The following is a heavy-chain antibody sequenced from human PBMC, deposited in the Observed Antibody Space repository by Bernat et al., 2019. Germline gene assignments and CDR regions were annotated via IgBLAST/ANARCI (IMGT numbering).Heavy chain of an antibody. Sequence: QVQLVESGGGVVQPGRSLRLSCAASGFTFSSYAMHWVRQAPGKGLEWVAVISYDGSNKYYADSVKGRFTISRDNSKNTLYPQMNSLRAEDTAVYYCARVTTRYFDYWGQGTLVTVSS. CDR3: ARVTTRYFDY. J-gene: IGHJ4*02. CDR2: ISYDGSNK. V-gene: IGHV3-30-3*01. D-gene: IGHD3-22*01. CDR1: GFTFSSYA.